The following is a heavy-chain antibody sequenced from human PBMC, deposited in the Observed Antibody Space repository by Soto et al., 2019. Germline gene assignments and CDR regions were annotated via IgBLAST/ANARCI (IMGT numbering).Heavy chain of an antibody. J-gene: IGHJ6*03. D-gene: IGHD3-3*01. CDR2: IYSGGST. V-gene: IGHV3-66*01. CDR1: GFTVSSNY. Sequence: GGSLRLSCAASGFTVSSNYMSWVRQAPGKGLEWVSVIYSGGSTYYADSVKGRFTISRDNSKNTLYLQMNSLRAEDTAVYYCARDRLPIWSGYNPIGYDMDVWGKGTTVTVSS. CDR3: ARDRLPIWSGYNPIGYDMDV.